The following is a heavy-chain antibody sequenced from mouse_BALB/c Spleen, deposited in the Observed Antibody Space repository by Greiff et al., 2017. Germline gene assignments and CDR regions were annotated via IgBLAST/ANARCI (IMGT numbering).Heavy chain of an antibody. CDR2: INPSTGYT. CDR3: ARRDYGNYRYYAMDY. J-gene: IGHJ4*01. Sequence: VQLVESGAELAKPGASVKMSCKASGYTFTSYWMHWVKQRPGQGLEWIGYINPSTGYTEYNQKFKDKATLTADKSTSTAYMQLSSLTSEDTAVYYCARRDYGNYRYYAMDYWGQGTSVTVSS. D-gene: IGHD2-1*01. V-gene: IGHV1-7*01. CDR1: GYTFTSYW.